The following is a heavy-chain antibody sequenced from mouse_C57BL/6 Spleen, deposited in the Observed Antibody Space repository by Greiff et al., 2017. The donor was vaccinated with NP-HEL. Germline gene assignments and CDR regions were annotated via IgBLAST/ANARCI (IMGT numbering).Heavy chain of an antibody. V-gene: IGHV5-4*03. Sequence: DVMLVESGGGLVKPGGSLKLSCAASGFTFSSYAMSWVRQTPEKRLEWVATISDGGSYTYYPDNVKGRFTISRDNAKNNLYLQMSHLKSEDTAMYYCARMGGDYYGSSLYYFDYWGQGTTLTVSS. CDR1: GFTFSSYA. D-gene: IGHD1-1*01. CDR2: ISDGGSYT. J-gene: IGHJ2*01. CDR3: ARMGGDYYGSSLYYFDY.